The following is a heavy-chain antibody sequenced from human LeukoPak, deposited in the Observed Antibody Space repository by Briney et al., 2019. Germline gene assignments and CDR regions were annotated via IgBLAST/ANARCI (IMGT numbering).Heavy chain of an antibody. CDR1: GYTFSTCD. D-gene: IGHD1-1*01. Sequence: GASVKVSCKASGYTFSTCDISWVRQAAGQGLEWMGWMNPNSGNTGFAHKFQGRVTMTRDTSINTAYMELSSLRSEDTAVYYCARVLGSISHWGQGTLVTVSS. CDR2: MNPNSGNT. V-gene: IGHV1-8*01. J-gene: IGHJ4*02. CDR3: ARVLGSISH.